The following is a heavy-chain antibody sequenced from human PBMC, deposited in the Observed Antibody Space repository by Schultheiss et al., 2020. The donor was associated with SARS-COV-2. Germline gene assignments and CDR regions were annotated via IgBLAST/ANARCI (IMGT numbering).Heavy chain of an antibody. Sequence: LRLSCAVYGGSFSGYYWSWIRQPPGKGLEWIGEINHSGSTNYNPSLKSRVTISVDTSKNQFSLKLSSVTAADTAVYYCARLGYCSGGSCYSKDDYWGQGTLVTVSS. CDR3: ARLGYCSGGSCYSKDDY. D-gene: IGHD2-15*01. CDR1: GGSFSGYY. V-gene: IGHV4-34*09. J-gene: IGHJ4*02. CDR2: INHSGST.